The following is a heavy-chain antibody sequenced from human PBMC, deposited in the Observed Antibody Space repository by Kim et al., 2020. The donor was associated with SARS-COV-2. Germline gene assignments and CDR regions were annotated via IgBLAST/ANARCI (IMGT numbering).Heavy chain of an antibody. D-gene: IGHD2-21*01. CDR2: IAGSAAST. Sequence: GGSLRLSCAASGFTFSSFALSWVRQVPGKGLEWVSIIAGSAASTYYADSGKGRFTISRDNSKNTLYLVMNSLRAEDTAIYYCAKKLPHIYAMDVWGQGTTVTVSS. CDR1: GFTFSSFA. CDR3: AKKLPHIYAMDV. V-gene: IGHV3-23*01. J-gene: IGHJ6*02.